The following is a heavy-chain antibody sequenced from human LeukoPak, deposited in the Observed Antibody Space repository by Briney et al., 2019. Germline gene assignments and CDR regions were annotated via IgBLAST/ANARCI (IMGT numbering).Heavy chain of an antibody. D-gene: IGHD3-22*01. CDR1: GYPFTSYG. CDR2: INAYNGNT. V-gene: IGHV1-18*01. Sequence: ASVKVSCKASGYPFTSYGITWARQAPGQGLEWMGWINAYNGNTNYAQKLRGRVSMTTDTSTSTSYMELRSLRSDDTAVYYCARDRNLNRYDSSGYYVPYFDYWGQGTLVTVSS. J-gene: IGHJ4*02. CDR3: ARDRNLNRYDSSGYYVPYFDY.